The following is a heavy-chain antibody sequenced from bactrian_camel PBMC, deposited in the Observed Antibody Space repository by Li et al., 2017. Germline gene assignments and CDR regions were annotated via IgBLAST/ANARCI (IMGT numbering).Heavy chain of an antibody. J-gene: IGHJ6*01. CDR3: AASLGKTYCSAAFFLSRLRPNFGS. CDR1: EYTVSRYY. Sequence: QLVESGGGSVQAGGSLTFSCASAEYTVSRYYRVYCMGWFRQVPGKGREGVASIDSRGITQYADSVKGRFTISLDNAKNTLYLQMNNLRAEDTAMYYRAASLGKTYCSAAFFLSRLRPNFGSWGQGTQVTVS. D-gene: IGHD2*01. V-gene: IGHV3S28*01. CDR2: IDSRGIT.